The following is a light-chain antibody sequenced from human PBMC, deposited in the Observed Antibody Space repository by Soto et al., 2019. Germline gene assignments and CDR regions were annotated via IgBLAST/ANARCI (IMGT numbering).Light chain of an antibody. CDR3: SSYAGSKIHYV. V-gene: IGLV2-8*01. CDR2: EVS. J-gene: IGLJ1*01. CDR1: SSDVGGYNY. Sequence: QSVLTQPPSASGSPGQSVTISCTGTSSDVGGYNYVSWYQQHPGKAPKLIIYEVSKRPSGVPDRFSGSKSGSTASLTVSGLQAEDEADYYCSSYAGSKIHYVFGNGTKVTVL.